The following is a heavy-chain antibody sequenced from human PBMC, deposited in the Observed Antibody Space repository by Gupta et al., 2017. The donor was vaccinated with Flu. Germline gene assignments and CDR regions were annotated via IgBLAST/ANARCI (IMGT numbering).Heavy chain of an antibody. D-gene: IGHD3-3*01. CDR2: IYPGDSDT. CDR3: ARRDDFWSGYKNWFDP. CDR1: GYSFTSYW. J-gene: IGHJ5*02. Sequence: EVQLVQSGAEVKKPGESLKISCKGSGYSFTSYWIGWVRQMPGKGLEWMGIIYPGDSDTRYSPSFQGQVTISADKSISTAYLQWSSLKASDTAMYYCARRDDFWSGYKNWFDPWGQGTLVTVSS. V-gene: IGHV5-51*03.